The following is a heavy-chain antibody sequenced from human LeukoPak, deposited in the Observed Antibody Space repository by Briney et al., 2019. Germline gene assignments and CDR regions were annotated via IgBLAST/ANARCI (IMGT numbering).Heavy chain of an antibody. V-gene: IGHV3-30-3*01. Sequence: GGSLRLSCAASGFTFATYAMSWVRQAPGKGLEWVAVISYDGSNKYYADSVKGRFTISRDNSKNTLYLQMNSLRAEDTAVYYCARDRGIRSAFDIWGQGTMVTVSS. J-gene: IGHJ3*02. D-gene: IGHD3-10*01. CDR1: GFTFATYA. CDR3: ARDRGIRSAFDI. CDR2: ISYDGSNK.